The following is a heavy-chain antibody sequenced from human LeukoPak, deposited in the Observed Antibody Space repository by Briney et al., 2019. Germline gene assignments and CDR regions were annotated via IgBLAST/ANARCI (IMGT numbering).Heavy chain of an antibody. Sequence: SETLSLTCVLSGASISSSDYYWGWIRQPPGKGLEWIGTVYYSGSTYYNPSLKSRLTISVDTSNNSISLKVTSLTAADTAVYYCARHGNWEPFDYWGQGSLVTVSS. V-gene: IGHV4-39*01. CDR2: VYYSGST. D-gene: IGHD1-1*01. CDR1: GASISSSDYY. CDR3: ARHGNWEPFDY. J-gene: IGHJ4*02.